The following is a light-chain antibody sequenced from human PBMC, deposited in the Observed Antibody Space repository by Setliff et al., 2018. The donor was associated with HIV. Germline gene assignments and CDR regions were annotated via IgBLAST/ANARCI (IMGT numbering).Light chain of an antibody. CDR1: SSDVGSYNY. J-gene: IGLJ1*01. V-gene: IGLV2-14*03. CDR2: DVS. CDR3: SSYTSSSPPYV. Sequence: QSVLTQPASVSGSPGQSITISCTGTSSDVGSYNYVSWYQQHPGKAPKLMISDVSKRPSGVSNRFSGSKSGNTASLTISGLQAEDEADYYCSSYTSSSPPYVFGTGTKVTVL.